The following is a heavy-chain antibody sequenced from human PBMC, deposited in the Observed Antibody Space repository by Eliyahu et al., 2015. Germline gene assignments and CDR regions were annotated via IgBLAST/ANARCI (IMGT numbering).Heavy chain of an antibody. J-gene: IGHJ3*02. CDR1: GXGFTAFY. CDR2: INPXXGET. D-gene: IGHD3-22*01. V-gene: IGHV1-2*02. CDR3: LVDSSGHYMGSGFDI. Sequence: LLVQSGAEVKKPGASVKISCEASGXGFTAFYFHWLRQAPGQGPEWLGCINPXXGETDCPPRFQGRLTMTREPSIKTAYMELNSLTSDDTAVYYCLVDSSGHYMGSGFDIWGPGTAVTVSA.